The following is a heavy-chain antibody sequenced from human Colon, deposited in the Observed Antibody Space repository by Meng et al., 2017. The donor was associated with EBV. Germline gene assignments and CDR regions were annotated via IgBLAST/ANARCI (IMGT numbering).Heavy chain of an antibody. V-gene: IGHV4-61*08. CDR3: ARLREWLVDY. CDR1: GGSVNSGAYY. J-gene: IGHJ4*02. D-gene: IGHD6-19*01. Sequence: QVQLQESGPGLVKPSETLSLTCTVSGGSVNSGAYYWSWFRQPPGKGLEWIGYIYYIGNANYNPSLKSRVTISIDTSKDQFSLKLNSVAAADTAVYYCARLREWLVDYWGKGTLVTVSS. CDR2: IYYIGNA.